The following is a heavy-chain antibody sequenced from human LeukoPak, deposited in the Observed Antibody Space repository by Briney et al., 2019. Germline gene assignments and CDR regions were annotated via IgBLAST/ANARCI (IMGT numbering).Heavy chain of an antibody. J-gene: IGHJ6*03. Sequence: ASVKVSCKASGYIFTNFGISWVRQARGQGLEWMGWISGYNGNTKYVQKFQGRVTMTRNTSISTAYMELSSLRSEDTAVYYCARGRGGFGELLGYYYYYMDVWGKGTTVTISS. CDR3: ARGRGGFGELLGYYYYYMDV. V-gene: IGHV1-18*01. D-gene: IGHD3-10*01. CDR1: GYIFTNFG. CDR2: ISGYNGNT.